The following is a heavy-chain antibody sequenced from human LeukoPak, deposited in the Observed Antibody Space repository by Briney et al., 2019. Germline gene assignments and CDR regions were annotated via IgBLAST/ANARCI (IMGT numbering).Heavy chain of an antibody. CDR3: AALSAFGGGY. CDR2: IYHSGST. V-gene: IGHV4-38-2*02. CDR1: GYSISSGYY. D-gene: IGHD3-16*01. J-gene: IGHJ4*02. Sequence: PSETLSLTCTVSGYSISSGYYWGWIRQPPGKGLEWIGSIYHSGSTYYNPSLKSRVTMSVDTSKNQFSLKLSSVTAADTAVYYCAALSAFGGGYWGQGTLVTVSS.